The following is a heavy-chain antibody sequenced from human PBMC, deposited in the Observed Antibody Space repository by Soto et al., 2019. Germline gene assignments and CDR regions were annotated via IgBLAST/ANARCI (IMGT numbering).Heavy chain of an antibody. V-gene: IGHV3-23*01. CDR1: GFTFSSYG. D-gene: IGHD1-7*01. Sequence: GGSLRLSCAASGFTFSSYGMTWVRQAPGKGLEWVSFSSATGAGTYYADSVKGRFTISRDSSKNTPYLQMTSLRADDTAVYYCAKDRRAGGNYGFYSDFWGQGALVPVTS. CDR2: SSATGAGT. J-gene: IGHJ4*02. CDR3: AKDRRAGGNYGFYSDF.